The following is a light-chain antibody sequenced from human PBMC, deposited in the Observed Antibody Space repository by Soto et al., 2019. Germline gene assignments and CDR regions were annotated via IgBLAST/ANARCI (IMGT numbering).Light chain of an antibody. Sequence: EIVLTQSPGTLSLSPGEGAALSCRTSQSISSSYLAWYQQKPGQAPRLLIYAASSRATGIPDRFSGSGSGTDFTLTISRLEPEDFAVYYCQQYGGSHMFSFGQGTKVEIK. V-gene: IGKV3-20*01. CDR1: QSISSSY. CDR2: AAS. J-gene: IGKJ2*01. CDR3: QQYGGSHMFS.